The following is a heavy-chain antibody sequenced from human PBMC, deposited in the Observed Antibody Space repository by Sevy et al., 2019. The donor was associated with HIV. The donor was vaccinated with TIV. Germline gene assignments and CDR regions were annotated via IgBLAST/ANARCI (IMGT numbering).Heavy chain of an antibody. J-gene: IGHJ4*02. V-gene: IGHV3-33*07. CDR2: IWFDESNT. CDR3: ARDLEFYDYGDYGHTFMPDY. D-gene: IGHD4-17*01. CDR1: GFTFSTYG. Sequence: GGSLRLSCAASGFTFSTYGMYWVRQAPGKGLEWVAVIWFDESNTYYADSVKGRFTISRDIAKNTLHLQMNSLRAEDTAVYYCARDLEFYDYGDYGHTFMPDYWGQGTLVTVS.